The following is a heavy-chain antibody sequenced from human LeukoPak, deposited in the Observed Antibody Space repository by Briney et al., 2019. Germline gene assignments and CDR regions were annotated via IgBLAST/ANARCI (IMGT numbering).Heavy chain of an antibody. CDR2: INPNSGGT. CDR3: ARLIIHGSGIGEGDY. Sequence: ASVKVSCKASGYTFTGYYMHWVRQAPGQGLEWMGRINPNSGGTNYAQKFQGRVTMTRDTFISTAYMELSRLRSDDTAVYYCARLIIHGSGIGEGDYWGQGTLVTVSS. CDR1: GYTFTGYY. J-gene: IGHJ4*02. V-gene: IGHV1-2*06. D-gene: IGHD3-10*01.